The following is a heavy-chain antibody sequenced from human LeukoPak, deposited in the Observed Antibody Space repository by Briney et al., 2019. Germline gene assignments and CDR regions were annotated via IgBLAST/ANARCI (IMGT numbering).Heavy chain of an antibody. CDR1: GGSFSGYY. Sequence: SETLSLTCAVYGGSFSGYYWSWIRQPPGKGLEWIGEINHSGSTNYNPSLKSRVTISVDTSKNQFSLKLSSVTAADTAVYYCARELVSSSCYFDYWGQGTLVTVSP. CDR3: ARELVSSSCYFDY. D-gene: IGHD6-13*01. V-gene: IGHV4-34*01. CDR2: INHSGST. J-gene: IGHJ4*02.